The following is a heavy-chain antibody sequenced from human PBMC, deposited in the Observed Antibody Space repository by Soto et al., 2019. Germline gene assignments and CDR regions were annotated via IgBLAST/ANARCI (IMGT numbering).Heavy chain of an antibody. V-gene: IGHV4-59*01. CDR1: SGSISGYY. D-gene: IGHD6-19*01. J-gene: IGHJ4*02. Sequence: TSETLSLTCSVSSGSISGYYWSWIRQPPGEGLEWIAYMYYSGSTNSNPSLKSRVTISVDTSKNHFSLRLRSVTAADTAVYYCARHSTVAGGFDYWGQGTMVTVSS. CDR2: MYYSGST. CDR3: ARHSTVAGGFDY.